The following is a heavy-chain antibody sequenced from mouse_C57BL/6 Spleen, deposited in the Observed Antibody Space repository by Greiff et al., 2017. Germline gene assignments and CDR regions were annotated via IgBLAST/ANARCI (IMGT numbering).Heavy chain of an antibody. J-gene: IGHJ3*01. CDR3: ARGTYYSNRGFAY. Sequence: VQLQESGTELVKPGASVKLSCKASGYTFTSYWMHWVKQRPGQGLEWIGNINPSNGGTNYNEKFKSKATLTVDKSSSTAYMQLSSLTSEDSAVYYCARGTYYSNRGFAYWGQGTLVTVSA. CDR2: INPSNGGT. D-gene: IGHD2-5*01. CDR1: GYTFTSYW. V-gene: IGHV1-53*01.